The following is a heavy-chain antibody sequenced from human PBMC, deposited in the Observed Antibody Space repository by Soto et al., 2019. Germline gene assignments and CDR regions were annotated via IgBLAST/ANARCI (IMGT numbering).Heavy chain of an antibody. Sequence: SQTLSLTCAISGDSVSSFSAAWNWIRQSPSRGLEWLGRIYYRSKWDNDYAVSVKSRITINPDTSKNQFSLLLNSVTPEDTALYYCARDRSPLSQSAFDSWGQGTMVTVPS. J-gene: IGHJ3*02. CDR2: IYYRSKWDN. CDR1: GDSVSSFSAA. V-gene: IGHV6-1*01. CDR3: ARDRSPLSQSAFDS.